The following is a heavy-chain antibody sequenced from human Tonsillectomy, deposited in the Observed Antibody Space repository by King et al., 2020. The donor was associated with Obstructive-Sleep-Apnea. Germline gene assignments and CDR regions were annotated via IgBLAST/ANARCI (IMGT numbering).Heavy chain of an antibody. Sequence: QLVQSGAEVKKPGASVKVSCKASGYTFTSYGISWVRQAPGQGLEWMGWISAYTGNTNNAQKIQGRVTISTDTSTSTAYMELRSLRSDDTAVDYWARPETGWYFDYWGQGTLVTVSS. CDR3: ARPETGWYFDY. V-gene: IGHV1-18*04. J-gene: IGHJ4*02. D-gene: IGHD1-14*01. CDR1: GYTFTSYG. CDR2: ISAYTGNT.